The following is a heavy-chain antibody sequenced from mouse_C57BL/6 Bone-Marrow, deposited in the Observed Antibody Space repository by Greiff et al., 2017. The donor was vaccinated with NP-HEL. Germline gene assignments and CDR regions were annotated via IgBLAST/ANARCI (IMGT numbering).Heavy chain of an antibody. D-gene: IGHD1-1*01. V-gene: IGHV7-3*01. CDR2: IRNKANGYTT. J-gene: IGHJ3*01. CDR3: ARWEDYGFAY. CDR1: GFTFTDYY. Sequence: EVQLVESGGGLVQPGGSLSLSCAASGFTFTDYYMSWVRQPPGKALEWLGFIRNKANGYTTEYSASVKGRFTISRDNSQSILYLQMNALRAEDSATYYCARWEDYGFAYWGQGTLVTVSA.